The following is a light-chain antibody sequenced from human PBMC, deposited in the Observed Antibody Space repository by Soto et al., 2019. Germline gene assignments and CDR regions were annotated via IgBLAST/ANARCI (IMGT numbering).Light chain of an antibody. J-gene: IGKJ1*01. V-gene: IGKV1-9*01. CDR3: QQYNSYWT. CDR1: QGISSY. CDR2: AAS. Sequence: DIQLTQYPSFLSASVGDRVTITWRASQGISSYLAWYQQKPGKAPKLLIYAASTLLSGVPSRFSGSGSGTEFTLTISSLQPDDFATYYCQQYNSYWTFCQGTKVDI.